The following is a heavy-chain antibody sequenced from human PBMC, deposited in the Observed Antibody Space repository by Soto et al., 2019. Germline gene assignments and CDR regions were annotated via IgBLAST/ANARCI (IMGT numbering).Heavy chain of an antibody. D-gene: IGHD2-21*01. J-gene: IGHJ3*01. CDR2: IKRDGTVT. CDR1: GFTFSAFW. V-gene: IGHV3-7*04. Sequence: EVQLVESGGGLVQPGESLRLSCAASGFTFSAFWMTWLRQAPGKGLEWVANIKRDGTVTHYGDSVEGRCTLSRDNAQNSLFLQLNSLTPEDTAMYYCAMDLSPPGEFFYDAFDVWGQGTFVTVSS. CDR3: AMDLSPPGEFFYDAFDV.